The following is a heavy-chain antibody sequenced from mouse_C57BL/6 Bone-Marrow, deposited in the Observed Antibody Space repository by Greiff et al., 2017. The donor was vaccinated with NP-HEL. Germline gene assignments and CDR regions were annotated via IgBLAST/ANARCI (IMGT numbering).Heavy chain of an antibody. CDR1: GFTFSDYS. CDR3: AREGGLRRRTYAMDY. Sequence: EVQRVESEGGLVQPGSSMKLSCTASGFTFSDYSMAWVRQVPEKGLEWVANIYYDGSSTYYLDSLTSRFIITCDNAKNILYLQMSRRKYENTATYYCAREGGLRRRTYAMDYGGQGTAVTVSA. D-gene: IGHD2-4*01. CDR2: IYYDGSST. V-gene: IGHV5-16*01. J-gene: IGHJ4*01.